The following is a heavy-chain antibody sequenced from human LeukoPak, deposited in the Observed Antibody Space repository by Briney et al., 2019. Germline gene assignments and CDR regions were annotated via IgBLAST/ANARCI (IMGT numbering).Heavy chain of an antibody. V-gene: IGHV3-21*01. CDR2: ISSSSSYI. J-gene: IGHJ4*02. Sequence: AGGSLRLSCAASGFTFSSYSMNWVRQAPGKGLEWVSSISSSSSYIYYADSVKGRFTTSRDNAKNSLYLQMNSLRAEDTAVYYCASSSIAARSDYWGQGTLVTVSS. CDR3: ASSSIAARSDY. D-gene: IGHD6-6*01. CDR1: GFTFSSYS.